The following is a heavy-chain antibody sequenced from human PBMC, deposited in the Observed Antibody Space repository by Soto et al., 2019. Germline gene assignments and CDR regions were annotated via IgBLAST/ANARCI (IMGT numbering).Heavy chain of an antibody. D-gene: IGHD3-22*01. V-gene: IGHV4-39*01. CDR2: INHSGST. CDR1: DGSMNSDSSY. CDR3: ARLGGYVSVGYFYLWDS. Sequence: QLQLQESGPGLVKPSETLSLTCRVSDGSMNSDSSYWGWIRQPPGKGLEWIGVINHSGSTYHNLSLKGRVTLSVDASRHQFSLKLTSMTAAAPAVYYCARLGGYVSVGYFYLWDSWGQGTLVTVSS. J-gene: IGHJ4*02.